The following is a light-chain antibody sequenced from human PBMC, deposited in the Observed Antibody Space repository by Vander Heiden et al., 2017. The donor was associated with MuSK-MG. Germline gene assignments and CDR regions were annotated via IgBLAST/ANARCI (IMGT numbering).Light chain of an antibody. CDR2: KAS. CDR1: QSISVS. CDR3: QQDNTYPYS. V-gene: IGKV1-5*03. J-gene: IGKJ2*03. Sequence: DIQMTQSPSTLSASVGDRVTITCRASQSISVSLAWYQQKPGKAPKLLIYKASSLESGVPSRFSPSGSGTEFTLTISSLHPDDFASFYCQQDNTYPYSFG.